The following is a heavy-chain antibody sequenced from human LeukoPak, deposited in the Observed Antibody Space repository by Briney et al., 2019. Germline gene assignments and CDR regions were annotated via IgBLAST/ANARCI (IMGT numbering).Heavy chain of an antibody. J-gene: IGHJ5*02. CDR1: GGPISSYY. Sequence: SETLSLTCTVSGGPISSYYWSWIRQSPGKGLEWIGEIFHSGTTRYKASLESRVTMLLDKSKNQFSLRLNSVTAADTAVYFCARLRLSGGSFSVGWFDPWGQGIQVTVSS. CDR3: ARLRLSGGSFSVGWFDP. V-gene: IGHV4-59*12. D-gene: IGHD1-26*01. CDR2: IFHSGTT.